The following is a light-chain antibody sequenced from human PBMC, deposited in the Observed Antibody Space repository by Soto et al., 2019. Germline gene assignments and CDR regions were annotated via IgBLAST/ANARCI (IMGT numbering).Light chain of an antibody. Sequence: DIQMTQSPSPLSASVGDRATITCRASQSISRYLNWYQQTPGKAPKLXXYAASSLQSGVPSSFSSGGSGTDLILIISSLQPEDFADYYYQQSYSTPPITFGQGTRLEIK. CDR2: AAS. CDR3: QQSYSTPPIT. CDR1: QSISRY. V-gene: IGKV1-39*01. J-gene: IGKJ5*01.